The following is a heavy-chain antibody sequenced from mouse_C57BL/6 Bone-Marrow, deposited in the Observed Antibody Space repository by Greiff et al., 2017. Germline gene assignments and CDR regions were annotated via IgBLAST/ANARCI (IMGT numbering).Heavy chain of an antibody. Sequence: QVQLQQPGAELVRPGTSVELSCKASGYTFTSYWMHWVKQRPGQGLEWIGVIDPSASYTNYNQKFKGKATLTVDTSSSTAYMQLSSLTSEDSAVYYCARGDGSGRWGQGTTLTVSS. J-gene: IGHJ2*01. CDR2: IDPSASYT. D-gene: IGHD1-1*01. CDR1: GYTFTSYW. CDR3: ARGDGSGR. V-gene: IGHV1-59*01.